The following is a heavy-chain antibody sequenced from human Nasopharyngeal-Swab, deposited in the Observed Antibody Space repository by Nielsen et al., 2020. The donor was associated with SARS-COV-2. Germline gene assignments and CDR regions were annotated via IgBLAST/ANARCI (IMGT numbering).Heavy chain of an antibody. D-gene: IGHD3-3*01. Sequence: ESLKISCTVSGGSISSSSYYWGWIRQPPGKGLEWIGSIYYSGRTYYNPSLTSRVTISVDTSKNQFSLKLISVTAADTAVYYCAATSVLRFLEWLNNWFDPWGQGTLVTVSS. CDR2: IYYSGRT. CDR1: GGSISSSSYY. V-gene: IGHV4-39*01. CDR3: AATSVLRFLEWLNNWFDP. J-gene: IGHJ5*02.